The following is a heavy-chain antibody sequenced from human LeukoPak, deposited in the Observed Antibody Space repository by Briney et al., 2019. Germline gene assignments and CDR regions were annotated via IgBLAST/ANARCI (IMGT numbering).Heavy chain of an antibody. J-gene: IGHJ3*02. CDR1: GFTFSSYG. V-gene: IGHV3-30*18. Sequence: QPGRSLRLSCAASGFTFSSYGMHWVRQAPGKGLEWVAVISYDGSNKYYADSVKGRFTISRDNSKNTLYLQMNSLRAEDTAVYYCAKAPAPYCGGDCYVLRNDAFDIWGQGTMVTVSS. CDR2: ISYDGSNK. D-gene: IGHD2-21*02. CDR3: AKAPAPYCGGDCYVLRNDAFDI.